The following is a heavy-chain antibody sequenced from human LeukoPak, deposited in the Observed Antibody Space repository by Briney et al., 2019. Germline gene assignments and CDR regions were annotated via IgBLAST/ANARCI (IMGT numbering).Heavy chain of an antibody. D-gene: IGHD3-22*01. CDR3: ARDRPNYYDSSGYFLFDY. CDR1: GFTFSSYE. V-gene: IGHV3-48*03. J-gene: IGHJ4*02. CDR2: ISSSGSTI. Sequence: PGGSLRLSCAASGFTFSSYEMNWVRQAPGKGLEWVSYISSSGSTIYYADSVKGRFTISRDNAKNSLYRQMNSLRAEDTAVYYCARDRPNYYDSSGYFLFDYWGQGTLVAVSS.